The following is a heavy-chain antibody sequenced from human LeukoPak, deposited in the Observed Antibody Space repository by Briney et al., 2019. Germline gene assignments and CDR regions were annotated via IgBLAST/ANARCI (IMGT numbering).Heavy chain of an antibody. D-gene: IGHD4-17*01. J-gene: IGHJ4*02. CDR2: INHSGST. Sequence: SETLSLTCAVYGGSFSGYYWSWIRQPPGKGLEWIGEINHSGSTNYNPSLKSRVTISVDTSKNQFSLKLSSLTAADTAVYYCAGRLRSLDYWGQGTLVTVPS. CDR1: GGSFSGYY. V-gene: IGHV4-34*01. CDR3: AGRLRSLDY.